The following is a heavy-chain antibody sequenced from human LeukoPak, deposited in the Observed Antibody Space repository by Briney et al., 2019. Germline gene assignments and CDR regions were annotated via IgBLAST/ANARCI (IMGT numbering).Heavy chain of an antibody. CDR3: AKGVWELPKPYFDY. D-gene: IGHD1-26*01. CDR2: ISGSGGST. CDR1: GFTFSSYA. Sequence: GGSLRLSCAASGFTFSSYAMSWVRQAPGKGLEWVSAISGSGGSTYYADSVKGRFTISRDNSKNTLYLQMNSLRAEDTAVYCCAKGVWELPKPYFDYWGQGTLVTVSS. J-gene: IGHJ4*02. V-gene: IGHV3-23*01.